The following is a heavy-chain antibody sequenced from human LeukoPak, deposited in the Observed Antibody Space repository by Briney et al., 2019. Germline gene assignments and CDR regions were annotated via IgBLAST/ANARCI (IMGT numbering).Heavy chain of an antibody. Sequence: PSETLSLTCTVSGGSLNNADYYWSWIRQPPGKGLEWIGYIYYSENTYYNPSLKSRVIISVDTSKNQFSLRLSSVTAADTAVYYCARTYGSGTDPRSFDYWGQGTLVTVSS. CDR2: IYYSENT. D-gene: IGHD3-10*01. V-gene: IGHV4-30-4*01. CDR1: GGSLNNADYY. CDR3: ARTYGSGTDPRSFDY. J-gene: IGHJ4*02.